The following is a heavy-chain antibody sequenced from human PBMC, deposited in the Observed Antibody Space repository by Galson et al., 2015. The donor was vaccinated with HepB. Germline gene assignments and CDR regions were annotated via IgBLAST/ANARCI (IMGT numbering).Heavy chain of an antibody. D-gene: IGHD1-1*01. CDR3: AKDRGNWNDGYYYGMDV. CDR1: GFTFSRNA. J-gene: IGHJ6*02. CDR2: ISYDGSNK. Sequence: SLRLSCAASGFTFSRNALHWVRQAPGKGLEWVAVISYDGSNKYYADSVKGRFTISRDNSKNTLYLQMNSLRAEDTAVYYCAKDRGNWNDGYYYGMDVWGQGTTVTVSS. V-gene: IGHV3-30-3*01.